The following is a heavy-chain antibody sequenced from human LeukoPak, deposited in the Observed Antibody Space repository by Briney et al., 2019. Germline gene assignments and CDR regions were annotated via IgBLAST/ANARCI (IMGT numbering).Heavy chain of an antibody. CDR2: IYHSGTT. CDR1: GGPISRGDNS. CDR3: ARSPSDSSGYYLDY. Sequence: TLSLTCAVSGGPISRGDNSWSWLRQPPGKGLEWIGYIYHSGTTYYNPSLKGRVTISLDRSKNQFSLKLTSVTAADTAVYYCARSPSDSSGYYLDYWGQGTLVTVSS. D-gene: IGHD3-22*01. J-gene: IGHJ4*02. V-gene: IGHV4-30-2*01.